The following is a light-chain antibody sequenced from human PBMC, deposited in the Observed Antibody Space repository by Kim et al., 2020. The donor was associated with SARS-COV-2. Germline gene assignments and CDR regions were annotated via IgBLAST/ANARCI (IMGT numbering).Light chain of an antibody. J-gene: IGLJ1*01. V-gene: IGLV2-14*04. Sequence: QSSTISCTGISSDVGGYDYVCWYQQHPGKAPKLMIFDVSRRPAGVSNRFSASKSGNTASLTISGLQAEDEADYYCSSYTSSATYVFGTGTKVTVL. CDR3: SSYTSSATYV. CDR2: DVS. CDR1: SSDVGGYDY.